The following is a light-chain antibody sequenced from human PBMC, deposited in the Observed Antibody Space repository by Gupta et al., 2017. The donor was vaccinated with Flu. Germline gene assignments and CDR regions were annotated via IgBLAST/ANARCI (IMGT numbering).Light chain of an antibody. CDR2: STS. CDR1: QSISSR. CDR3: QQSDNIPCA. J-gene: IGKJ2*02. Sequence: PSSLSASVGDRVTITCRASQSISSRLNWYQQKPGKAPKLLIYSTSTLQSGVPSRFSGNGSGTDFTLTISSLQPEDVATYYCQQSDNIPCAFGQGTKLEIK. V-gene: IGKV1-39*01.